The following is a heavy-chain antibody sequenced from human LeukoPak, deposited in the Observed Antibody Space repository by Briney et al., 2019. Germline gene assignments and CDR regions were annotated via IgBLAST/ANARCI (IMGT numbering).Heavy chain of an antibody. J-gene: IGHJ4*02. CDR1: GFTFSSYS. Sequence: GGSLRLSCAASGFTFSSYSMNWVRQAPGKGLEWVSSISSSSSYIYYADSVKGRFTISRDNSKNTLYLQMNSLRAEDTAVYYCAGSADDYYDSSGTIDYWGQGTLVTVSS. V-gene: IGHV3-21*01. D-gene: IGHD3-22*01. CDR2: ISSSSSYI. CDR3: AGSADDYYDSSGTIDY.